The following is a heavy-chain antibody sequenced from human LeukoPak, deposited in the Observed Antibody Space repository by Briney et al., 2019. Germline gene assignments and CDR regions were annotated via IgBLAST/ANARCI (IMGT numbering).Heavy chain of an antibody. CDR1: GFTFSSYA. Sequence: PGGSLRLSCAASGFTFSSYAMSWLRQAPGKGLEWVSAISGSGGSTYYADSVKGRFTISRDNSKNTLYLQMNSLRAEDTAVYYCAKELPRYYYDSSGYSHWGQGTLVTVSS. CDR3: AKELPRYYYDSSGYSH. CDR2: ISGSGGST. V-gene: IGHV3-23*01. D-gene: IGHD3-22*01. J-gene: IGHJ4*02.